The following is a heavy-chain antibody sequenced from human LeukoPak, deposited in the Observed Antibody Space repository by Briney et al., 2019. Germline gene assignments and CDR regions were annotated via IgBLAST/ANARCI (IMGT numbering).Heavy chain of an antibody. CDR1: GFTFNRDW. CDR2: ISGSGGST. CDR3: AKSLCSSTSCYGYFDY. V-gene: IGHV3-23*01. Sequence: PGGSLRLSCAASGFTFNRDWTAWVRQAPGKGLEWVSAISGSGGSTYYADSVKGRFTISRDNSKNTLYLQMNSLRAEDTAVYYCAKSLCSSTSCYGYFDYWGQGTLVTVSS. J-gene: IGHJ4*02. D-gene: IGHD2-2*01.